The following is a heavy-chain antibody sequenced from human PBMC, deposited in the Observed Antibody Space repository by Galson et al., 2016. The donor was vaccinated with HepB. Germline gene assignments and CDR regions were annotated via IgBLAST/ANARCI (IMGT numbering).Heavy chain of an antibody. CDR1: GFAFSSHW. Sequence: SLRLSCAASGFAFSSHWMHWVRQDLGKGLVWVSRINSDGTISNYADSVKGRFTISRGNAKNTLDLHMNSLRVEDTAVYYCVREDYGDDPVYYYYYGMDVWGQGTTVSVSS. CDR3: VREDYGDDPVYYYYYGMDV. J-gene: IGHJ6*02. D-gene: IGHD4-17*01. CDR2: INSDGTIS. V-gene: IGHV3-74*01.